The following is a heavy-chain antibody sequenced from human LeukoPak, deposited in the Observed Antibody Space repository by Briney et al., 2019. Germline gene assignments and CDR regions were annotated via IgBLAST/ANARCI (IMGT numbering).Heavy chain of an antibody. D-gene: IGHD6-13*01. CDR3: ANLRRAAAGTRWFDP. CDR1: GGSIRSGGYY. CDR2: IYYSGST. Sequence: SQTLSLTCTVPGGSIRSGGYYWSWIRQHPGKGLEWIGYIYYSGSTYYNPSLKSRVTISVDTSKNQFSLKLSSVTAAATAVHYGANLRRAAAGTRWFDPWGQGTLVTVSS. V-gene: IGHV4-31*03. J-gene: IGHJ5*02.